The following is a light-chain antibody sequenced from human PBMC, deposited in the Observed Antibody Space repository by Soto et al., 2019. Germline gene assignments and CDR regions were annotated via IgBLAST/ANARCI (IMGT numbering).Light chain of an antibody. Sequence: DIQMTQSPSTLSASIGDRVTITCRASQTISTYLNWYQQKLGKAPTLLIYAASSLQSGVPSRFSGGGSGTDFTLTISILQSEYFANYCCQQCYSSPRTFGQGTKVEIK. CDR1: QTISTY. J-gene: IGKJ1*01. CDR2: AAS. CDR3: QQCYSSPRT. V-gene: IGKV1-39*01.